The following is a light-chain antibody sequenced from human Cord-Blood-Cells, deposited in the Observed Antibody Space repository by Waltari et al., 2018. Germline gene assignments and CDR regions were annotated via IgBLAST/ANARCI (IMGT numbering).Light chain of an antibody. V-gene: IGLV2-11*01. Sequence: QSALPQPRSVSGSPGQSVTIPCPGTSSDVGRYNYVSWYQQHPGKAPKLMIYDVSKRPSGVPDRFSGSKSGNTASLTISGLQAEDEADYYCCSYAGSDVVFGGGTKLTVL. CDR3: CSYAGSDVV. J-gene: IGLJ2*01. CDR1: SSDVGRYNY. CDR2: DVS.